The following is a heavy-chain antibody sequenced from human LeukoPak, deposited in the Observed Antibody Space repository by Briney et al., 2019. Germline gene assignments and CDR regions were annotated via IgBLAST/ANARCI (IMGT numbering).Heavy chain of an antibody. D-gene: IGHD3-9*01. CDR2: IYYSGST. V-gene: IGHV4-31*03. J-gene: IGHJ4*02. CDR1: GGSISSGGYY. Sequence: SQTLSLTCTVSGGSISSGGYYWSWIRQHPGKGLEWIGYIYYSGSTYYNPSLKSRVTISVDTSKNQFSLKLSSVTAADTAVYYCARVSYDILTGYFFAIDYWGREPWSPSPQ. CDR3: ARVSYDILTGYFFAIDY.